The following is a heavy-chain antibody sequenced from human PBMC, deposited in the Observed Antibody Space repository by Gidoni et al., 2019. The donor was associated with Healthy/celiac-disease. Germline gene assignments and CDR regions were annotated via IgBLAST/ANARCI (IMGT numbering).Heavy chain of an antibody. CDR2: IYYSGST. J-gene: IGHJ5*02. D-gene: IGHD5-18*01. CDR3: ARGVYMDTAIFFDP. Sequence: QVQLQESGPGLVKPSETLSLTCTVSGGSISSYYWSWIRQPPGKGLEWIGYIYYSGSTNYNPSLKSRVTISVDTSKNQFSLKLSSVTAADTAVYYCARGVYMDTAIFFDPWGQGTLVTVSS. CDR1: GGSISSYY. V-gene: IGHV4-59*01.